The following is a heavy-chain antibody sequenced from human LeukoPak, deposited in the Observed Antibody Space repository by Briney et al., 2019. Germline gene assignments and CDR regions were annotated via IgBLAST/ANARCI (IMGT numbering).Heavy chain of an antibody. CDR3: ARVVVVPASYYYYYYMDV. J-gene: IGHJ6*03. D-gene: IGHD2-2*01. CDR1: GFTFSSYS. CDR2: ISSSSYI. Sequence: GGSLRLSCAASGFTFSSYSMNWVRQAPGKGLEWVSSISSSSYIYYADSVKGRFTISRDNAKNSLYLQMNSLRAEDTAVYYCARVVVVPASYYYYYYMDVWGQGTTVTVSS. V-gene: IGHV3-21*01.